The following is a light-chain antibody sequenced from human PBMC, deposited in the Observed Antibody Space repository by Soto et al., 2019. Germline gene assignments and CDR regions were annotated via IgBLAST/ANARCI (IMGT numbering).Light chain of an antibody. CDR2: GAS. CDR1: QRVSTN. J-gene: IGKJ5*01. Sequence: LTQSPGTLSLAPGERATLSCRASQRVSTNVAWYQQKPGQAPRLLIYGASTRATGIPARFSGSGSGTNFTLTISRLEPEDFAVYYCQQYGSPPITFGQGTRLEIK. V-gene: IGKV3-20*01. CDR3: QQYGSPPIT.